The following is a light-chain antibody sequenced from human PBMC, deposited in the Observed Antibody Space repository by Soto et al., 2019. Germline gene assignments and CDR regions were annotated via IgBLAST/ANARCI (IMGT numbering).Light chain of an antibody. CDR1: SSNIGNNY. Sequence: QSVLTQPPSVSAAPGQTVTISCSGSSSNIGNNYVSWYQQFPGTAPKLLIYDNSDRPSGIPDRFSGSKSGTSATLGITGLQTGDEADYYCGTWDNSLSAGVFGGGTKLTVL. CDR2: DNS. V-gene: IGLV1-51*01. J-gene: IGLJ2*01. CDR3: GTWDNSLSAGV.